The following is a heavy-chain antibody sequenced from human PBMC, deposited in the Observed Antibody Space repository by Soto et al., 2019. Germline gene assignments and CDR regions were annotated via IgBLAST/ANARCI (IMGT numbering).Heavy chain of an antibody. J-gene: IGHJ6*02. V-gene: IGHV1-18*01. Sequence: QVQLVQSGAEVKKPGASVKVSCKASGYTFTSYGISWVRQAPGQGLEWMGWISAYNGNTNYAQKLQGRVTMTTDTATSTAYRERRSLRSDDTAVYYCARDSGYGDYEAFVDVWGQGTTVTVSS. D-gene: IGHD4-17*01. CDR3: ARDSGYGDYEAFVDV. CDR2: ISAYNGNT. CDR1: GYTFTSYG.